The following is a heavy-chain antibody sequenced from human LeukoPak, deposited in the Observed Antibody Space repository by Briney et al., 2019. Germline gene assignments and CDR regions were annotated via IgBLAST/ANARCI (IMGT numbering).Heavy chain of an antibody. Sequence: GGSLRLSCTVSGFTFSSYSMNWVRQAPGKGLEWVASISSSSSYIYYADSVKGRFTISRDNAKNSLYLQMNSLRAEDTAVYYCARDSHNYDSCGYHDYWGQGTLVTVSS. CDR2: ISSSSSYI. D-gene: IGHD3-22*01. J-gene: IGHJ4*02. CDR1: GFTFSSYS. CDR3: ARDSHNYDSCGYHDY. V-gene: IGHV3-21*01.